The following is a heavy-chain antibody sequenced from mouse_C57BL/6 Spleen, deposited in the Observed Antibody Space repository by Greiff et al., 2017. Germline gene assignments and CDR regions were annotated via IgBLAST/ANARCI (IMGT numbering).Heavy chain of an antibody. Sequence: EVQLQQSGPELVKPGASVKISCKASGYTFTDYYMNWVKQSHGKSLEWIGDINPNNGGTSYNQKFKGKATFTVDRSSSTAYMALRSLTSEDSAVYYCARGKFYDYGVAYWGQGTTLTVSS. J-gene: IGHJ2*01. D-gene: IGHD2-4*01. CDR3: ARGKFYDYGVAY. CDR1: GYTFTDYY. V-gene: IGHV1-26*01. CDR2: INPNNGGT.